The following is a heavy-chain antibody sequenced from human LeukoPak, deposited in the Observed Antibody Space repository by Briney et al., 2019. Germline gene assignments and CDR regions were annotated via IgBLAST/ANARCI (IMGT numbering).Heavy chain of an antibody. CDR1: GFTFSSYW. V-gene: IGHV3-7*03. D-gene: IGHD3-10*01. CDR3: ARDGLGGEVDY. CDR2: IKQDGSEK. Sequence: GGSLRLSCAASGFTFSSYWMSWVRQAPGKGLEWVANIKQDGSEKYYVDSVKGRFTISRDNVKNSLYLQMNSLRAEDTAVYYCARDGLGGEVDYWGQGTLVTVSS. J-gene: IGHJ4*02.